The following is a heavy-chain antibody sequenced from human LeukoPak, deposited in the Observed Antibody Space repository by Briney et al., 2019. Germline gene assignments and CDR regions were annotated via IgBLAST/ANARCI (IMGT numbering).Heavy chain of an antibody. CDR1: GGTFSSYA. V-gene: IGHV1-69*05. CDR3: ARSYSSGWYGNYYFDY. CDR2: IIPIFGTA. J-gene: IGHJ4*02. D-gene: IGHD6-19*01. Sequence: SVKVSCKASGGTFSSYATSWVRQAPGQGLEWMGRIIPIFGTANYAQKFQGRVTITTDESTSTAYMELSSLRSEDTAVYYCARSYSSGWYGNYYFDYWGQGTLVTVSS.